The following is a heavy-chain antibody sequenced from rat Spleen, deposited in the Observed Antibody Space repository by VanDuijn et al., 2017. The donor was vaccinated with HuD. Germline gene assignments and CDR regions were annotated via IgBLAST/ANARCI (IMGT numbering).Heavy chain of an antibody. CDR1: GFTFSNYG. D-gene: IGHD1-1*01. CDR2: ISYDGSST. Sequence: EVKLVESGGGLVQPGRSLKLSCAASGFTFSNYGMAWVRQAPTKGLEWVATISYDGSSTYYLDSVKGRFTIFRDNAKSTLYLQMNSLRSEDTSTYYCARQGTRWYYFDYWGQGVMVTVSS. J-gene: IGHJ2*01. V-gene: IGHV5-29*01. CDR3: ARQGTRWYYFDY.